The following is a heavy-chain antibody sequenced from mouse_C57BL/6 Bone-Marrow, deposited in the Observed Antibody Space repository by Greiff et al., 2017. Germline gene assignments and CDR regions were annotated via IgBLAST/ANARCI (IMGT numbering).Heavy chain of an antibody. J-gene: IGHJ3*01. CDR3: ARGIGFAY. CDR1: GFTFSDYY. V-gene: IGHV5-12*01. Sequence: EVQLVESGGGLVQPGGSLKLSCAASGFTFSDYYMYWVRQTPEKRLEWVAYISNGGGSTYYPDTVKGRFTISRDNAKNTLYLQMSRLKSEDTAMYYCARGIGFAYWGQGTLVTVSA. CDR2: ISNGGGST.